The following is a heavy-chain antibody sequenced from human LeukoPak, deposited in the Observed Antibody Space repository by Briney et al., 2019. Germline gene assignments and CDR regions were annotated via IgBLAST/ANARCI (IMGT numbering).Heavy chain of an antibody. J-gene: IGHJ6*02. V-gene: IGHV3-23*01. CDR3: AKNLDPQRITIFGVVTGGILDGMDV. CDR1: GFTFSSYA. Sequence: SGGSLRLSCAASGFTFSSYAMSWVRQAPGKGLEWVSAISGSGGSTYYADSVKGRFTISRDNSKNTLYLQMNSLRAEDTAVYYCAKNLDPQRITIFGVVTGGILDGMDVWGQGTTVTVSS. CDR2: ISGSGGST. D-gene: IGHD3-3*01.